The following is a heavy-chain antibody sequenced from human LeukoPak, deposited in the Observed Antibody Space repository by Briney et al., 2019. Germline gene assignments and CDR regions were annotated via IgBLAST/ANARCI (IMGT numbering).Heavy chain of an antibody. CDR2: ISSSSSTI. J-gene: IGHJ4*02. V-gene: IGHV3-48*01. CDR3: ARAKALYSGYDYFDY. Sequence: GGSLRLSCAASGFTFSSYSMNWVRQAPGKGLEWVSYISSSSSTIYYADSVKGRFTISRDNAKNSLYLQMNSLRAEDTAVYYRARAKALYSGYDYFDYWGQGTLVTVSS. CDR1: GFTFSSYS. D-gene: IGHD5-12*01.